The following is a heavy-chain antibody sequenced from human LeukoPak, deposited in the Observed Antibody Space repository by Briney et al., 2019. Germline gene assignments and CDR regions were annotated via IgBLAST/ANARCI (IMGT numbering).Heavy chain of an antibody. CDR2: IYPGDSDS. J-gene: IGHJ5*02. CDR1: GYSFTNYW. CDR3: ARRAGGDFSPGWFDP. Sequence: GESLKIFCKGSGYSFTNYWIGWVRQMPGKGLEWMGIIYPGDSDSRYSPSFQGQVTISADKSISTAYLQWSSLKASDTAMYYCARRAGGDFSPGWFDPWGQGTLVTVSS. D-gene: IGHD2-21*02. V-gene: IGHV5-51*01.